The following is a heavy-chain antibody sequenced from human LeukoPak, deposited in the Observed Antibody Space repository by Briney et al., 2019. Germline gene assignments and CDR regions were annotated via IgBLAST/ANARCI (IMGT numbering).Heavy chain of an antibody. Sequence: GESLKISCKGSGYSFTNYWIGWVRQMPGKGLEWMGIIFPGDSDTRYSPSFQGQVTISADKSISTAYLQWSSLKASDTAIYFCARTDSSSWLHYFDYWGQGTLVSVSS. CDR3: ARTDSSSWLHYFDY. CDR2: IFPGDSDT. V-gene: IGHV5-51*01. D-gene: IGHD6-13*01. J-gene: IGHJ4*02. CDR1: GYSFTNYW.